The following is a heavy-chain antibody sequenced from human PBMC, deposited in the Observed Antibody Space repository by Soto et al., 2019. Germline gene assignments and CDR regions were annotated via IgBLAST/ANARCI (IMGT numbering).Heavy chain of an antibody. D-gene: IGHD3-10*01. CDR3: ARNLSGSGD. CDR2: ISYDGSNK. CDR1: GFAISSYA. Sequence: QVQLEESGGGVVQPGRSLRLSCAASGFAISSYAMHWVRQAPGKGLEWVAVISYDGSNKYYADSVKGRFTISRDNSKNTLYLQMNSLRAEDTAVYYCARNLSGSGDWGQGTLVTVSS. V-gene: IGHV3-30-3*01. J-gene: IGHJ4*02.